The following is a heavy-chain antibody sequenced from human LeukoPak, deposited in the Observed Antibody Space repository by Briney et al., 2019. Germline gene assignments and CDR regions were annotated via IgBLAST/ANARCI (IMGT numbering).Heavy chain of an antibody. CDR2: ISGSGGST. V-gene: IGHV3-23*01. J-gene: IGHJ3*02. Sequence: GGSLRLSCAASGFTFSSYAMSWVRQAPGKGLEWVSAISGSGGSTYYAESVKGRFTISRDNSKNTLYLQMNSLRAEDTAVYYCAKIYAAQGAFDIWGQGTMVTASS. CDR1: GFTFSSYA. D-gene: IGHD3-16*01. CDR3: AKIYAAQGAFDI.